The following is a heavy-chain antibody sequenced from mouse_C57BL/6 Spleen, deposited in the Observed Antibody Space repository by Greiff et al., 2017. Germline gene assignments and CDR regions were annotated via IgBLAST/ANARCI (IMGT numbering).Heavy chain of an antibody. CDR2: ISSGGSYT. J-gene: IGHJ4*01. D-gene: IGHD1-1*01. CDR3: ARPGVVATRAMDY. V-gene: IGHV5-6*01. Sequence: EVMLVESGGDLVKPGGSLKLSCAASGFTFSSYGMSWVRQTPDKRLEWVATISSGGSYTDYPDSVKGRFTISRDNAKNTLYLQMSSLKSEDTAMYYCARPGVVATRAMDYWGQGTSVTVSS. CDR1: GFTFSSYG.